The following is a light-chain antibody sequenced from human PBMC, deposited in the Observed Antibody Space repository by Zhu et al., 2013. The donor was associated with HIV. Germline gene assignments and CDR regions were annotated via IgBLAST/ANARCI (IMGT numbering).Light chain of an antibody. J-gene: IGLJ3*02. Sequence: QSALTQPRSVSGSPGQSVTISCTGTSSDVGGYRFVSWYQQHPGKAPKLIIYDVSERPSGVPDRFSGAKSGNTASLTISGLKTEDEADYYCQSYDSSILVFGGGTKLTVL. CDR3: QSYDSSILV. CDR2: DVS. V-gene: IGLV2-11*01. CDR1: SSDVGGYRF.